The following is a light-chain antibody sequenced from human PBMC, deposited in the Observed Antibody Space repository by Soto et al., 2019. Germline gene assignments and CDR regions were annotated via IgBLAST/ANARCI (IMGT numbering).Light chain of an antibody. Sequence: DIQMTQSPSSLSASVEDRVTITCRASQTISSWLAWYQQKPGKAPKLLIYKASTLKSGVPSRFSGSGSGTEFTLTISSLQPDDFATYYCQHYNSYSEAFDQGTKVDIK. CDR2: KAS. J-gene: IGKJ1*01. V-gene: IGKV1-5*03. CDR1: QTISSW. CDR3: QHYNSYSEA.